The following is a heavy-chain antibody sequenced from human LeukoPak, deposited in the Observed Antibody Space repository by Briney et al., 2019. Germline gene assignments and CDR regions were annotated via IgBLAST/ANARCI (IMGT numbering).Heavy chain of an antibody. V-gene: IGHV1-2*02. Sequence: ASVKLSCKASGYTFTGYYMHWVRQAPGQGLEWMGWINPNSGGTNYAQKFQGRVTMTRDTSISTAYMELSRLRSDDTAVYYCARAPYYYGSGSQTGDDWFDPWGQGTLVTVSS. J-gene: IGHJ5*02. CDR1: GYTFTGYY. CDR2: INPNSGGT. D-gene: IGHD3-10*01. CDR3: ARAPYYYGSGSQTGDDWFDP.